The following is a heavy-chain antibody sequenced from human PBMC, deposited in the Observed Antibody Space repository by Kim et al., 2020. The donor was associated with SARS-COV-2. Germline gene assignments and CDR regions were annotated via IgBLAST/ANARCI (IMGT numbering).Heavy chain of an antibody. Sequence: GGSLRLSCAASGFTFSISWMTWVRQPPGKGLEWVAHIKPDGSDKYYVDSVKGRFTISRDNTRNSLFLQMDSLRADDTAVYYCASWSGHGNYWGQGTLVTVSS. CDR1: GFTFSISW. V-gene: IGHV3-7*03. D-gene: IGHD3-3*01. CDR3: ASWSGHGNY. J-gene: IGHJ4*02. CDR2: IKPDGSDK.